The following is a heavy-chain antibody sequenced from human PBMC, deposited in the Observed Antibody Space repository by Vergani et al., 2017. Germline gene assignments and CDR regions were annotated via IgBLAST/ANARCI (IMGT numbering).Heavy chain of an antibody. J-gene: IGHJ4*02. D-gene: IGHD3-3*01. Sequence: EVQLLESGGGLVKPGGSLRLSCAASGFTFSNAWMSWVRQAPGKGLEWVSYISSSSSTIYYADSVKGRFTISRDNAKNSLYLQMNSLRAEDTAVYYCARRIFSSFDYWGQGTLVTVSS. V-gene: IGHV3-48*01. CDR2: ISSSSSTI. CDR3: ARRIFSSFDY. CDR1: GFTFSNAW.